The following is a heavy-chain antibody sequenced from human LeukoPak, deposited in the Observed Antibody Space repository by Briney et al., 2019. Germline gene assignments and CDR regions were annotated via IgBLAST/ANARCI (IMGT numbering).Heavy chain of an antibody. CDR1: GFTFDDYA. D-gene: IGHD2-2*01. CDR3: AKVFVVVPAAMEIYGMDV. V-gene: IGHV3-9*01. CDR2: ISWNSGSI. Sequence: PGRSLRLSCAASGFTFDDYAMHWVRQAPGKGVERVSGISWNSGSIGYADSVKGRFTISRDNAKNSLYLQMNSLRAEDTALYYCAKVFVVVPAAMEIYGMDVWGQGTTVTVSS. J-gene: IGHJ6*02.